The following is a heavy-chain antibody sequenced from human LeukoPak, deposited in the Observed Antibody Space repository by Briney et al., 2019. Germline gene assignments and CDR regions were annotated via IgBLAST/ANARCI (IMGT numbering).Heavy chain of an antibody. CDR3: ASGSSSVGY. CDR2: ISNSDNDI. V-gene: IGHV3-11*01. J-gene: IGHJ4*02. Sequence: SLRLSCAASGFIXXDXYMGWIRQTPGKGLEWISYISNSDNDIYYAGSVKGRFTISRDNTRNSLFLQMNSLRPDDTAVYYCASGSSSVGYWGQGTLVTVSP. CDR1: GFIXXDXY. D-gene: IGHD6-6*01.